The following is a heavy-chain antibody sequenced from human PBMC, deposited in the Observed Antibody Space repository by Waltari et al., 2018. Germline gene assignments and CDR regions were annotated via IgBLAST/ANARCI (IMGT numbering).Heavy chain of an antibody. J-gene: IGHJ4*02. CDR3: TTLARGESGDY. V-gene: IGHV3-7*01. D-gene: IGHD3-10*01. Sequence: EVQLVESGGGLVQPGGSLRLSCAASGFTFNTYWMKWIRQAPGKGLEWWANINPDGIHKFYVGSVKGRFTVSRDNAQNSLYLQMNNLRAEDTAVYYCTTLARGESGDYWGQGTLVTVSS. CDR2: INPDGIHK. CDR1: GFTFNTYW.